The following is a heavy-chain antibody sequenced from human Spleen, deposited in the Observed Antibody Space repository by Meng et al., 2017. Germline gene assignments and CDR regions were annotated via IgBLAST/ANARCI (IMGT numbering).Heavy chain of an antibody. V-gene: IGHV1-8*01. J-gene: IGHJ4*02. CDR1: GYTFTSYD. D-gene: IGHD6-19*01. CDR2: MNPNSGNT. Sequence: ASVKVSCKASGYTFTSYDINWVRQATGQGLEWMGWMNPNSGNTGYAQKFQGRVTMTRNTSISTAYMELSSLRSEDTAVYYCARGLGWQWLDGVDPIDYWGQGTLVTVSS. CDR3: ARGLGWQWLDGVDPIDY.